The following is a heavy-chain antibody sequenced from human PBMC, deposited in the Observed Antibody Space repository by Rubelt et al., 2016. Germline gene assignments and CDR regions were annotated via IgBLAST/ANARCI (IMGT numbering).Heavy chain of an antibody. D-gene: IGHD2-8*01. Sequence: QLQLQESGPGLVKPSETLSLTCTVSGGSISSSNYYWSWVRQSPGKGLEWIGYFYNTESTTERTNYNPSLGSRVTISVDMSMNQYALKLSNATARVTAVYCGAGKMVDANRGVFVVWGQGTMVIVSS. CDR1: GGSISSSNYY. CDR2: FYNTESTTERT. V-gene: IGHV4-61*05. J-gene: IGHJ3*01. CDR3: AGKMVDANRGVFVV.